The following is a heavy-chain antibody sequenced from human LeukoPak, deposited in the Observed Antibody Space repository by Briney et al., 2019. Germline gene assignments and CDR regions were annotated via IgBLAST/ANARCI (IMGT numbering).Heavy chain of an antibody. Sequence: SVKVSCKASGDNFSRYTVTWVRLAPGQGLEWMGGIIPAFGIPNYAQKFQGRVTITADEISSTAYMELSSLRSEDTAVYYCARTAADYYGSGSYFGAFDIWGQGTMVTVSS. CDR2: IIPAFGIP. CDR1: GDNFSRYT. CDR3: ARTAADYYGSGSYFGAFDI. J-gene: IGHJ3*02. V-gene: IGHV1-69*01. D-gene: IGHD3-10*01.